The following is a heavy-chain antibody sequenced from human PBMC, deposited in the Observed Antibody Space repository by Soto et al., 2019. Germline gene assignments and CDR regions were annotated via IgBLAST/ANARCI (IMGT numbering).Heavy chain of an antibody. Sequence: PSETLSLTCAVYGGSFSGYYWSWIRQPPGKGLEWIGEINHSGSTNYNPSLKSRVTISVDTSKNQFSLKLSSVTAADTAVYYCARVGFGGVIVVPGFDYWGQGTLVTVSS. CDR3: ARVGFGGVIVVPGFDY. V-gene: IGHV4-34*01. CDR2: INHSGST. J-gene: IGHJ4*02. CDR1: GGSFSGYY. D-gene: IGHD3-16*02.